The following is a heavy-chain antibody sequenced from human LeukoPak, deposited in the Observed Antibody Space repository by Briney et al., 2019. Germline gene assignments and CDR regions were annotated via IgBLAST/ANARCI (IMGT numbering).Heavy chain of an antibody. CDR2: ISSSSSYI. J-gene: IGHJ4*02. CDR3: ARGENNYGYYYFDY. D-gene: IGHD5-18*01. CDR1: EFTFSTYS. Sequence: PGGSLRLSCAASEFTFSTYSMNGIRQAPGKGLEWVSSISSSSSYIYYADSVKGRFTISRDNAKNSLYLQMNSLRAEDTAVYYCARGENNYGYYYFDYWGQGTLVTVSS. V-gene: IGHV3-21*01.